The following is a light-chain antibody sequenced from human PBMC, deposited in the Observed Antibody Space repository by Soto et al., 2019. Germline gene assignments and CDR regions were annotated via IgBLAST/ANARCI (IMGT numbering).Light chain of an antibody. CDR2: ATS. Sequence: EIVVTQSPATLSVSPGERATLSCRASQSVGNNFAWYQQKPGQAPRLLIFATSTRATGVPARFSGSGSGTEFTPNISSLQSEDFAVNYCQQYGDWPLTFGGGTKVEIE. J-gene: IGKJ4*01. CDR1: QSVGNN. V-gene: IGKV3-15*01. CDR3: QQYGDWPLT.